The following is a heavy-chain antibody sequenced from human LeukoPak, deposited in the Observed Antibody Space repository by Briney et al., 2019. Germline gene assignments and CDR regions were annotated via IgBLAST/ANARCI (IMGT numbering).Heavy chain of an antibody. D-gene: IGHD2-15*01. CDR2: VYYSGST. J-gene: IGHJ4*02. V-gene: IGHV4-59*08. CDR1: GDSISSYH. CDR3: ATYTRHCSGGTCYSIDY. Sequence: PSETLSLTCTVSGDSISSYHWTWIRQPPGRGLEWIGYVYYSGSTNYNPSLKSRVTISLDTSNNQFSLKLSSVTAADTAIYYCATYTRHCSGGTCYSIDYWGQGNLVTVSS.